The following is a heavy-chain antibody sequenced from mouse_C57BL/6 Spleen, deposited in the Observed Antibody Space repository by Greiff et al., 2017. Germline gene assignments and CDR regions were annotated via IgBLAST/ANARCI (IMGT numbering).Heavy chain of an antibody. D-gene: IGHD1-1*01. CDR2: IYPSDSET. J-gene: IGHJ2*01. V-gene: IGHV1-61*01. CDR1: GYTFTSYW. Sequence: QVHVKQPGAELVRPGSSVKLSCKASGYTFTSYWMDWVKQRPGQGLEWIGNIYPSDSETHYNQKFKDKATLTVDKSSSTAYMQLSSLTSEDSAVYYCARYNYYGSSYDYWGQGTTLTVSS. CDR3: ARYNYYGSSYDY.